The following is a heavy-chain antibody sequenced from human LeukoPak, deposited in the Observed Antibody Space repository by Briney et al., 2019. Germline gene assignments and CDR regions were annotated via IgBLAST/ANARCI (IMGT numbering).Heavy chain of an antibody. CDR2: IYYSEST. Sequence: PSEILSLTCTVSGGSISSYYWSWIRQPPGKGLEWIGYIYYSESTNYNPSLKSRVTISVDTSKNQFSLKLSSVTAADTAVYYCASGYSYALDYWGQGTLVTVSS. V-gene: IGHV4-59*01. J-gene: IGHJ4*02. CDR1: GGSISSYY. D-gene: IGHD5-18*01. CDR3: ASGYSYALDY.